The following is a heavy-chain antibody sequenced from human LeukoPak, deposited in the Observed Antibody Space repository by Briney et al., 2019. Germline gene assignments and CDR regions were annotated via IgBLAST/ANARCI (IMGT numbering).Heavy chain of an antibody. D-gene: IGHD6-19*01. Sequence: SETLSLTCAVSGYSVSSGFFWGWIRQPPGKGLEWIGSNYHSGSTYYNPPLKSRVTISLDTSKNQFSLRLSSVTAADTAVYYGARDSSGWFDDAFDIWGQGTMVAVSS. V-gene: IGHV4-38-2*02. J-gene: IGHJ3*02. CDR1: GYSVSSGFF. CDR3: ARDSSGWFDDAFDI. CDR2: NYHSGST.